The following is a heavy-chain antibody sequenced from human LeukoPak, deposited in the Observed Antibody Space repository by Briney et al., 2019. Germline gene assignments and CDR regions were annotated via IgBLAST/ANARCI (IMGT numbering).Heavy chain of an antibody. CDR3: ARGRGSGSYTPRYYMDV. CDR2: INPNSGGT. D-gene: IGHD3-10*01. V-gene: IGHV1-2*02. J-gene: IGHJ6*03. CDR1: GYTFTGYY. Sequence: ASVKVSCKASGYTFTGYYMHWVRQAPGQGLEGMGWINPNSGGTNYAQKFQGRVTMTRDTSISTAYMELSRLRSDDTAVYYCARGRGSGSYTPRYYMDVWGKGTTVTVSS.